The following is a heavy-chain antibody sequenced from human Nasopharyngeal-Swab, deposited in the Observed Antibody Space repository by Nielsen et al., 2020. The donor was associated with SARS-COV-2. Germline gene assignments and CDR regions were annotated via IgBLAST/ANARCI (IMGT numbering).Heavy chain of an antibody. J-gene: IGHJ6*02. CDR1: GFTFSSYD. Sequence: GGSLRLSCAASGFTFSSYDMHWVRQAPGKGLEWVSAIGTAGDTYYPGSVKGRFTISRENAKNSLHLQMNSLRAGDTAVYYCARASVAGTYYYYYGMDVWGQGTTVTVSS. CDR3: ARASVAGTYYYYYGMDV. CDR2: IGTAGDT. D-gene: IGHD6-19*01. V-gene: IGHV3-13*01.